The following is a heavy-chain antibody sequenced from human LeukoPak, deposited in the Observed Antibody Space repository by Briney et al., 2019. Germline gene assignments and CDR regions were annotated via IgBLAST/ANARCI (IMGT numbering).Heavy chain of an antibody. V-gene: IGHV3-30*18. CDR2: ISYDGSHK. D-gene: IGHD1-26*01. Sequence: GGSLRLSCAASGFSFGTYGMHWVRQAPGKGLEWVAAISYDGSHKYYADSLKGRFTISRDNSKNTLYLQMNSLRAEDTAVYYCAKDLSMVGATSYDYWGQRTLVTVSS. CDR1: GFSFGTYG. CDR3: AKDLSMVGATSYDY. J-gene: IGHJ4*02.